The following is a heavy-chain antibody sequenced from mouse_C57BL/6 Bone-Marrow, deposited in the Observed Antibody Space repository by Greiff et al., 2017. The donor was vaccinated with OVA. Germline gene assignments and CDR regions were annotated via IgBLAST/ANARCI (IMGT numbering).Heavy chain of an antibody. D-gene: IGHD1-1*01. V-gene: IGHV5-6*01. CDR3: ARLGARTTVDD. CDR1: GFTFSSYG. Sequence: EVKLMESGGDLVKPGGSLKLSCAASGFTFSSYGMSWVRQTPDKRLEWVATISSGGSYTYYPDSVTGRFTISRDNDKNTLYLQMSSLKSEDTAMYYCARLGARTTVDDWGQGTTLTVSS. CDR2: ISSGGSYT. J-gene: IGHJ2*01.